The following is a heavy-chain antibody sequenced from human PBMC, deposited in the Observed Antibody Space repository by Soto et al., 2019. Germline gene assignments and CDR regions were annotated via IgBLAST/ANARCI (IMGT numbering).Heavy chain of an antibody. CDR2: ISYDGSNK. Sequence: PWGSLRLSCAASEFTFSSYAMHWIRQTPGKGLEWVAVISYDGSNKYYADSVKGRFTISRDNSKNTLYLQMNSLRAEDTAVYYCARGMRPWYSYEQYYYYGMDVWGQGTTVTVSS. J-gene: IGHJ6*02. CDR3: ARGMRPWYSYEQYYYYGMDV. V-gene: IGHV3-30-3*01. CDR1: EFTFSSYA. D-gene: IGHD5-18*01.